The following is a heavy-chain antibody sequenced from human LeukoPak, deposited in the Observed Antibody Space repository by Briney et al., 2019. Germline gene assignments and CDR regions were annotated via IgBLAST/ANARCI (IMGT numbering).Heavy chain of an antibody. J-gene: IGHJ4*02. CDR2: ISSSNDYV. CDR1: GFTFSTYD. D-gene: IGHD3-16*01. V-gene: IGHV3-21*01. Sequence: PGGSLRLSCAASGFTFSTYDMTWVRQAPGKGLEWVSSISSSNDYVYYADSLKGRFTISRDNAKNSLYLQMNSLRAEDTAVYYYARGGGSFDDWGQGTLVTVSS. CDR3: ARGGGSFDD.